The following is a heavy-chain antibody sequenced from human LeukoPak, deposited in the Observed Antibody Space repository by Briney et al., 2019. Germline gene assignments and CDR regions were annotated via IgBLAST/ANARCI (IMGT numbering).Heavy chain of an antibody. V-gene: IGHV1-69*05. Sequence: GASVKVSCKASGGTFSSYAISWVRQAPGQGLEWMGGIIPIFGTANYAQKFQGRVTITTDESTSTAYMVLSSLRSEDTAVYYCAREKISSGPHFDYWGQGTLVTVSS. CDR2: IIPIFGTA. CDR3: AREKISSGPHFDY. D-gene: IGHD3-22*01. CDR1: GGTFSSYA. J-gene: IGHJ4*02.